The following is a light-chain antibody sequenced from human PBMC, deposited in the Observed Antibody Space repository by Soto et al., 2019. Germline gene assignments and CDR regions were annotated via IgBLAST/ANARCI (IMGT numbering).Light chain of an antibody. CDR2: EVS. CDR3: SSYTSSSTRV. CDR1: SSDVGGYNY. Sequence: QSALTQPASVSGSPGQSITISCTGTSSDVGGYNYVSWYQQHPGKAPKLMIYEVSNRPSGVSNRFSGSKSVNTASLTISGLQAEDEAYYYCSSYTSSSTRVFGGGTKLTVL. V-gene: IGLV2-14*01. J-gene: IGLJ3*02.